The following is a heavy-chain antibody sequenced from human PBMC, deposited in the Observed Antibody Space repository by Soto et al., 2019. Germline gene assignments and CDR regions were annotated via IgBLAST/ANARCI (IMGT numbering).Heavy chain of an antibody. CDR1: GGTFSSYT. CDR2: IIPILGIA. CDR3: ARDDGLAYCGGDCYS. Sequence: QVQLVQSGAEVKKPGSSVKVSCKASGGTFSSYTISWVRQAPGQGLEWMGRIIPILGIANYAQKFQGRVTITADKSTSTAYMELSSLRSDDTAVYYCARDDGLAYCGGDCYSWGQGTLVTVSS. D-gene: IGHD2-21*02. V-gene: IGHV1-69*02. J-gene: IGHJ4*02.